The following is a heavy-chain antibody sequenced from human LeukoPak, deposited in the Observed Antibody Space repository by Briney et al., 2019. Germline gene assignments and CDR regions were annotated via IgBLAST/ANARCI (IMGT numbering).Heavy chain of an antibody. D-gene: IGHD3-9*01. CDR2: IHSSGST. CDR1: GGSLSGHF. J-gene: IGHJ4*02. Sequence: PSETLSLTCTVSGGSLSGHFWSWFRRPPGKGLENIGYIHSSGSTNYNPSYKSRVTVSLEMSKNRFSLSLSSVTAADTAVYYCARDPGDTDWYNFDFWGQGILVTVSS. V-gene: IGHV4-59*11. CDR3: ARDPGDTDWYNFDF.